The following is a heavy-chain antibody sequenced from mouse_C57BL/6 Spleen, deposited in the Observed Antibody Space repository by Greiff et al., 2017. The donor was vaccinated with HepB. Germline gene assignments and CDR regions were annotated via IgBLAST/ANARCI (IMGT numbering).Heavy chain of an antibody. J-gene: IGHJ2*01. Sequence: EVKLVESGGGLVKPGGSLKLSCAASGFTFSSYAMSWVRQTPEKRLEWVATISDGGSYTYYPDNVKGRFTISRDNAKNNLYLQMSHLKSEDTAMYYCARGRGLGYDSFDYWGQGTTLTVSS. CDR3: ARGRGLGYDSFDY. CDR2: ISDGGSYT. CDR1: GFTFSSYA. D-gene: IGHD2-2*01. V-gene: IGHV5-4*03.